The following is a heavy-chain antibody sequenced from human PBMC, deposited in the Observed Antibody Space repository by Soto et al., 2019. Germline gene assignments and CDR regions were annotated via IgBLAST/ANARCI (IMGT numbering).Heavy chain of an antibody. V-gene: IGHV3-23*01. J-gene: IGHJ6*02. CDR1: GLTFSSHV. Sequence: SLRLSCAASGLTFSSHVMSWVRQAPGKGLEWVSVISGSGGTTYYADSVKGRFTISRDNSKNTLFLQMNSLRDEDTAVYYCAQNRGDPTMDVWGQGTTVTVSS. CDR2: ISGSGGTT. D-gene: IGHD2-21*01. CDR3: AQNRGDPTMDV.